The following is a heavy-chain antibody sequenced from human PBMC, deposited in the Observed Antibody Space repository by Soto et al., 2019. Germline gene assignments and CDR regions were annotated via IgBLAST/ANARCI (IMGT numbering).Heavy chain of an antibody. V-gene: IGHV4-59*01. CDR2: IYYSGST. CDR3: ARVWGGSSWSPFDY. CDR1: GGSISSYY. Sequence: SETLSLTCTVYGGSISSYYWSWIRQPPEKGLEWIGYIYYSGSTNYNPSLKSRVTISVDTSKNQFSLKLSSVTAADTAVYYCARVWGGSSWSPFDYWGQGTLVTASS. D-gene: IGHD6-13*01. J-gene: IGHJ4*02.